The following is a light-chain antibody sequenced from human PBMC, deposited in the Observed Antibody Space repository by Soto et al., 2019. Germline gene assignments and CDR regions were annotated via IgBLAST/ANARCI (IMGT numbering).Light chain of an antibody. Sequence: QSALTQPPSASGSPGQSVTISCTGTSSDVGGYNYVSWYQQHPGKAPKLIIYEVSKRPSGVPDRFSGSKSGNTASLTVSGLHAEDEADYYCSSYAGNNVVFGGGTQLTVL. CDR2: EVS. CDR1: SSDVGGYNY. V-gene: IGLV2-8*01. CDR3: SSYAGNNVV. J-gene: IGLJ2*01.